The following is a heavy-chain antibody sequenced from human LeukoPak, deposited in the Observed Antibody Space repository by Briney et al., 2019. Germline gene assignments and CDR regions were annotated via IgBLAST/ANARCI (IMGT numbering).Heavy chain of an antibody. D-gene: IGHD2-2*01. V-gene: IGHV3-23*01. CDR2: MTSDGGT. J-gene: IGHJ6*03. Sequence: GGSLRLSCAASGFTFSNYAMVWVRQAPGKGLDWVSAMTSDGGTFYADSVRGRVTISRDNSKNTLYLQMNSLGAEDTAEYFCANVGVAAASPPFYLDVWGKGTTVTVSS. CDR1: GFTFSNYA. CDR3: ANVGVAAASPPFYLDV.